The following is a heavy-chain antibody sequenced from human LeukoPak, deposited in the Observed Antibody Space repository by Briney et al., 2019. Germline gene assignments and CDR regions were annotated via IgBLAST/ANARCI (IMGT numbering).Heavy chain of an antibody. D-gene: IGHD5-12*01. CDR1: GFTFSSYG. CDR3: AKGGGYDHHFDY. CDR2: ISGDGGNT. J-gene: IGHJ4*02. V-gene: IGHV3-43*02. Sequence: PGGSLRLSCAASGFTFSSYGMTWVRQAPGKGLEWVSLISGDGGNTFYADSVKGRFTISRDNSKKSLYLQMNSLTTEDTALYYCAKGGGYDHHFDYWGQGTLVTVSS.